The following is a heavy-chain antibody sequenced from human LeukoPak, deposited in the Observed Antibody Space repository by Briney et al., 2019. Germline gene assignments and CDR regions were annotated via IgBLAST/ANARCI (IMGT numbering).Heavy chain of an antibody. D-gene: IGHD6-19*01. V-gene: IGHV3-64*01. J-gene: IGHJ5*01. CDR1: GLIFNNSV. Sequence: GGSLRLSCAASGLIFNNSVMYWVRQAPGKGLEYVAAINNDGGDTFYANSVKGRFTISRDNSKNTLYLQMGSLRAEDMAVYYCARASGSGWSSRGHGTLVTVSS. CDR3: ARASGSGWSS. CDR2: INNDGGDT.